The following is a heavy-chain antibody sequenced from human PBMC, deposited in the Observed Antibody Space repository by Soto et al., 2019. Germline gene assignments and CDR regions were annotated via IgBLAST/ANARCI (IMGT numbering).Heavy chain of an antibody. Sequence: GGSLRLSCVASGVTFGSRAMSWVRQAPGNGLEWVSSISSSSAYIYYGDSLKGRFTISRDNAKNSLYLQVNSLRAEDTAVYYCARGAVAGAGIPPYYFHYWGQGTLVTVSS. CDR2: ISSSSAYI. CDR1: GVTFGSRA. D-gene: IGHD6-13*01. J-gene: IGHJ4*02. CDR3: ARGAVAGAGIPPYYFHY. V-gene: IGHV3-21*01.